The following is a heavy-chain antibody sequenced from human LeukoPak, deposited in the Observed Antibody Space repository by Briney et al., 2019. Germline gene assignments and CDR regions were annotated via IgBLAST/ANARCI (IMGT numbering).Heavy chain of an antibody. CDR3: ARHVASGSYPYYFDY. CDR2: IYYSGST. CDR1: GGSISSSSYY. Sequence: SETLSLTCTVSGGSISSSSYYWGWIRQPPGKGLGWIESIYYSGSTYYNPSLKSRVTISVDTSKNQFSLKLSSVTAADTAVYYCARHVASGSYPYYFDYWGQGTLVTVSS. V-gene: IGHV4-39*01. J-gene: IGHJ4*02. D-gene: IGHD1-26*01.